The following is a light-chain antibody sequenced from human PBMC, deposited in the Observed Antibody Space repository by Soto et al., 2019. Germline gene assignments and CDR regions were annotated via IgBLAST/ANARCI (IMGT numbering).Light chain of an antibody. J-gene: IGLJ1*01. CDR2: DVS. V-gene: IGLV2-14*02. CDR3: SSFTSTTTYV. CDR1: SSDVGSHDL. Sequence: QSVLTQPASVSGSPGQSIAISCTGTSSDVGSHDLVSWYQQQSGKVPKLIIYDVSSRPSGVSNRFSGSKSGNTASLTISGLQAEDEADYYCSSFTSTTTYVFGTGTKVTV.